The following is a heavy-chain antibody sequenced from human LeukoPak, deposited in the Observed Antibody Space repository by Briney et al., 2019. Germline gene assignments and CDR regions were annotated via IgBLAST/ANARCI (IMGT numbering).Heavy chain of an antibody. CDR1: GGSISSSSYY. J-gene: IGHJ4*02. CDR3: ARHRNYYDSSGYYLDY. Sequence: SETLSLTCTVSGGSISSSSYYWGWIRQPPGKGLEWIGSIYYSGSTYYNPSLKSRVTISVDTSKNQFSLKLSSVTAADTAVYYCARHRNYYDSSGYYLDYWGQGTLVTVSS. CDR2: IYYSGST. D-gene: IGHD3-22*01. V-gene: IGHV4-39*01.